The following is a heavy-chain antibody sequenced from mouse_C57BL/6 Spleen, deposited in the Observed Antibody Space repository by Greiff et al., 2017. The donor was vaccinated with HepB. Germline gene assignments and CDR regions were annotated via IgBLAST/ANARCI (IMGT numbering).Heavy chain of an antibody. Sequence: VQLKQSGAELVRPGASVKLSCTASGFNIKDDYMHWVKQRPEQGLEWIGWIDPENGDTEYASKFQGKATITADTSSNTAYLQLSSLTSEDTAVYYCTTRRYNYGYDGYAMDYWGQGTSVTVSS. J-gene: IGHJ4*01. V-gene: IGHV14-4*01. CDR2: IDPENGDT. CDR1: GFNIKDDY. CDR3: TTRRYNYGYDGYAMDY. D-gene: IGHD2-2*01.